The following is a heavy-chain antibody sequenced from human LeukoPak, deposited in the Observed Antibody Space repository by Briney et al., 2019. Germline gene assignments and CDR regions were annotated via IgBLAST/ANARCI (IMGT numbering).Heavy chain of an antibody. CDR3: ARDPVGAPYYVT. Sequence: PGGSLRLSCEASAFSYSGYWMNWVRQAPGKGREWVANIRQDGSVKKCVDSVKGRFTISRDNARNSLYLQMNSLRVEDTAVYYCARDPVGAPYYVTWGHRTLVSVSS. CDR2: IRQDGSVK. D-gene: IGHD1-26*01. CDR1: AFSYSGYW. V-gene: IGHV3-7*01. J-gene: IGHJ5*01.